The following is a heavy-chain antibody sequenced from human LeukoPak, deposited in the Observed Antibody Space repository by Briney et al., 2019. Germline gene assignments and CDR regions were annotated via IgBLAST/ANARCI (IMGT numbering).Heavy chain of an antibody. J-gene: IGHJ3*02. CDR1: GGSISSYY. V-gene: IGHV4-59*01. CDR2: IYYSGST. CDR3: ARGKLGISLDAFDI. D-gene: IGHD7-27*01. Sequence: PSETLSLTCTVSGGSISSYYWSWIRQPPGKSLEWIGHIYYSGSTSYNPSLKSRFTISVDTSKNQFSLKLRSVTAADTAVYYCARGKLGISLDAFDIWGQGTMVTVSS.